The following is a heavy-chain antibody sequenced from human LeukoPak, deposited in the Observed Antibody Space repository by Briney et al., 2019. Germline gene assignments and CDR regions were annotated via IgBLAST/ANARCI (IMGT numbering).Heavy chain of an antibody. Sequence: ASVNVSCKASVYTFTSYDINWVRQAPGQGLEWMGWMNPNSGNTGYAQKFQGRVTTTRNTSISTAYMELSSLRSEDTAVYYCARAADAFDIWGQGTMVTVSS. CDR3: ARAADAFDI. CDR1: VYTFTSYD. CDR2: MNPNSGNT. V-gene: IGHV1-8*01. J-gene: IGHJ3*02.